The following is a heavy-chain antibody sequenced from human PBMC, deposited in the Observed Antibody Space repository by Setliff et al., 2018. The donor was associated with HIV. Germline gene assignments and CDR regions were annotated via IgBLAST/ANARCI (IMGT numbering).Heavy chain of an antibody. D-gene: IGHD5-18*01. CDR3: ARTRGYTYGYIDS. Sequence: SETLSLTCSLSGDSISDNDFYWGWIRQPPGKGLEWIGTIYYHGSTYYNPSLKSRVTISVDTSKNQFSLKLTSVTAADTAVYYCARTRGYTYGYIDSWAQGTLVTVSS. CDR2: IYYHGST. CDR1: GDSISDNDFY. J-gene: IGHJ4*02. V-gene: IGHV4-39*07.